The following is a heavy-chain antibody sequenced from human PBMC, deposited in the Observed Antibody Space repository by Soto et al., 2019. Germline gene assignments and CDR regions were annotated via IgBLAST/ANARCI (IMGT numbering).Heavy chain of an antibody. D-gene: IGHD5-12*01. CDR3: ARDYPRGGYNHY. V-gene: IGHV1-18*01. CDR2: ISAYNGNT. J-gene: IGHJ4*02. CDR1: GYTFTSYG. Sequence: QVQLVQSGAEVKKPGASVKVSCKASGYTFTSYGISWVRQAPGQGLEWMGWISAYNGNTNYAQKLKGRVTMTTDTSRSTADMEPRSLRSDDTAVYYCARDYPRGGYNHYWGQETMVTFSS.